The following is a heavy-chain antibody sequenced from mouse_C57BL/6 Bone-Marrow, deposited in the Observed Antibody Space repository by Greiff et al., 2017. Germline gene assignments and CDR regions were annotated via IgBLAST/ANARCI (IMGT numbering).Heavy chain of an antibody. CDR1: GFNIKDDY. J-gene: IGHJ1*03. CDR2: IDPENGDT. V-gene: IGHV14-4*01. CDR3: PIRWYFDV. Sequence: VQLKQSGAELVRPGASVKLSCTASGFNIKDDYMHWVKQRPEQGLEWIGWIDPENGDTEYASKFQGKATRTADTSSNTAYLQLSSLTSEDTAVYYCPIRWYFDVWGTGTTVTVSS.